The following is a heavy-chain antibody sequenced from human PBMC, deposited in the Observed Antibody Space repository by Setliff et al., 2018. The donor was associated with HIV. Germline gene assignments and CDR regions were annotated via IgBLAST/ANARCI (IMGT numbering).Heavy chain of an antibody. CDR3: ARDPVSDNSARPYYFDY. D-gene: IGHD2-21*01. CDR2: INPNSGGT. V-gene: IGHV1-2*06. CDR1: GYTFTGYY. J-gene: IGHJ4*02. Sequence: ASVKVSCKASGYTFTGYYMHWVRQAPGQGLEWMGRINPNSGGTNYAQRFQGRVTMTRDTSISTAYMELSSLRSEDTAVYFCARDPVSDNSARPYYFDYWGQGTLVTVSS.